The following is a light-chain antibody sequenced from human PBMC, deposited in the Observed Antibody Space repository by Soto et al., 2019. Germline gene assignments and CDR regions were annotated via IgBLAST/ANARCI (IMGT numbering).Light chain of an antibody. CDR3: QQYGGSPPVYT. J-gene: IGKJ2*01. V-gene: IGKV3-20*01. Sequence: EIVLTQSPGTLSLSPGETATLSCSASQSVRSSYLAWYQQKRGQAPRLLIYGASNRATGIPDKFRGSGSGSDFTLNSNRLEFEDFAVYYCQQYGGSPPVYTFGQGTKLQI. CDR2: GAS. CDR1: QSVRSSY.